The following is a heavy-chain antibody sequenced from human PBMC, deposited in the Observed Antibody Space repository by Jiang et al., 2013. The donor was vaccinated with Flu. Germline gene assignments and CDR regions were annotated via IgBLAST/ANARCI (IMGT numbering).Heavy chain of an antibody. CDR1: GASISSSSSY. J-gene: IGHJ6*02. V-gene: IGHV4-61*02. Sequence: PGLVKPSQTLSLTCSVSGASISSSSSYWSWIRQPAGKGLEWIGRVYVSGSTNYNPSLKSRVTISVDTSNNRFSLKLSSVTAADTAVYYCAREAPYSSSTRQYGMDVWGQGTTVTVSS. CDR2: VYVSGST. CDR3: AREAPYSSSTRQYGMDV. D-gene: IGHD6-6*01.